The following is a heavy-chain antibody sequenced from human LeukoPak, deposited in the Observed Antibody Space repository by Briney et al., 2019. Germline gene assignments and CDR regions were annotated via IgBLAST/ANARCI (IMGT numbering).Heavy chain of an antibody. V-gene: IGHV4-39*07. Sequence: SETLSLTCTVSGGSISSSSYYWGWIRQPPGKGLEWIGSIYYSGSTYYNPSLKSRVTISVDTSKNQFSLKLSSVTAADTAVYYCARETYYYGSGYWGQGTLVTVSS. J-gene: IGHJ4*02. CDR2: IYYSGST. D-gene: IGHD3-10*01. CDR3: ARETYYYGSGY. CDR1: GGSISSSSYY.